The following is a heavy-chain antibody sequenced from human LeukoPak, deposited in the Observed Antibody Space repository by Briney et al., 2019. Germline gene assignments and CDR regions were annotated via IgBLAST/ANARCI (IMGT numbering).Heavy chain of an antibody. J-gene: IGHJ5*02. D-gene: IGHD2-15*01. CDR2: ISGSGGST. CDR1: GFTFSSYA. V-gene: IGHV3-23*01. CDR3: AKGRYCSGGSCYSNWFDP. Sequence: GGSLRLSCAASGFTFSSYAMTWVRQAPGKGLEWVSAISGSGGSTYYADSVKGRFTISRDNSKNTLYLQMNSLRAEDTAVYYCAKGRYCSGGSCYSNWFDPWGQGTLVTVSS.